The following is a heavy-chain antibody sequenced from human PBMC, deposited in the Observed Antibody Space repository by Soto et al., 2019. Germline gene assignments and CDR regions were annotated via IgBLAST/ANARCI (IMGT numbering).Heavy chain of an antibody. V-gene: IGHV3-23*01. D-gene: IGHD3-22*01. CDR1: GFTFTIYA. J-gene: IGHJ4*02. CDR2: IGGSGGGT. CDR3: AKDAPGSGWLSDY. Sequence: PGGSLRLSSAASGFTFTIYAMSWVRQAPGKGLEWVSTIGGSGGGTSYADIVRGRFTISRDNSQNTLYLQMNSLRAEDTAVYYCAKDAPGSGWLSDYWGQGTLVTVSS.